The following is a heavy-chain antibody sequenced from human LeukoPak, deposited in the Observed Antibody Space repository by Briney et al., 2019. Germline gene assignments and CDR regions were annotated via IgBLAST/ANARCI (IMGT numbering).Heavy chain of an antibody. V-gene: IGHV3-21*04. D-gene: IGHD6-6*01. CDR2: ISSSSSYI. CDR1: GFTFNSYS. J-gene: IGHJ6*04. Sequence: GGSLRPSCAASGFTFNSYSMNWVRQAPGKGLEWVSSISSSSSYIYYADSVKGRFTISRDNSKNTLYLQMNSLRADDTAVYHCAKGGASSPYTYIDVWGKGTTVIVSS. CDR3: AKGGASSPYTYIDV.